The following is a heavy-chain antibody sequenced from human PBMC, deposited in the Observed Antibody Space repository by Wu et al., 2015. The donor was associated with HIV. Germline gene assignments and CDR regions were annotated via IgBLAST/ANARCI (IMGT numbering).Heavy chain of an antibody. V-gene: IGHV1-2*02. CDR2: INPKSGGT. CDR3: ARYCISTTCSPYFYMDV. J-gene: IGHJ6*03. CDR1: GYTFTGYY. Sequence: QAQLVQSGAEVKKPGASVKVSCKASGYTFTGYYMHWLRQAPGQGLEWMGWINPKSGGTNYAPKFQGRVNMTTDTSISTAYLELNRLKSDDTAVYYCARYCISTTCSPYFYMDVWGKGTTVTVSS. D-gene: IGHD2/OR15-2a*01.